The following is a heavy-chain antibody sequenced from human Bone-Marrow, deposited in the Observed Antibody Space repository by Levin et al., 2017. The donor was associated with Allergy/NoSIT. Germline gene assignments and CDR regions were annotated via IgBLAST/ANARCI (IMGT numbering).Heavy chain of an antibody. J-gene: IGHJ4*02. CDR2: IWYDGSNK. Sequence: TGGSLRLSCAASGFTFSSYGMHWVRQAPGKGLEWVAVIWYDGSNKYYADSVKGRFTISRDNSKNTLYLQMNSLRAEDTAVYYCASKGSGSSGWGYFDYWGQGTLVTVSS. V-gene: IGHV3-33*01. D-gene: IGHD6-19*01. CDR3: ASKGSGSSGWGYFDY. CDR1: GFTFSSYG.